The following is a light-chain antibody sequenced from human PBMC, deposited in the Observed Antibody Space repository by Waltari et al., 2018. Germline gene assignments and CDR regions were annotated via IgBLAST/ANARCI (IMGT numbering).Light chain of an antibody. Sequence: SYELTTPPPVSVYPGQTPSITCSGDKLGGTYAFWYQQKPGQSPVLVIYQDTKRPSGIPERFSGSNSGNTATLTISGTQAMDEADYYCQAWDSSTASYVFGTGTKVTVL. CDR3: QAWDSSTASYV. CDR2: QDT. V-gene: IGLV3-1*01. J-gene: IGLJ1*01. CDR1: KLGGTY.